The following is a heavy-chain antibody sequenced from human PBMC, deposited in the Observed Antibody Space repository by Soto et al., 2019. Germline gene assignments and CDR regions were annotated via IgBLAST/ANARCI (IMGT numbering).Heavy chain of an antibody. CDR1: GYRFTTYW. V-gene: IGHV5-51*01. J-gene: IGHJ6*02. CDR2: IHPGESDT. CDR3: ARQQQLSPYYHAMDV. Sequence: PGESLKISCKVSGYRFTTYWIAWVRQMPGKGLEWMGIIHPGESDTRYSPSFQGQVTISADKSVGTAFLQWSRLKASDTATYYCARQQQLSPYYHAMDVWGQGTTVTVSS. D-gene: IGHD1-1*01.